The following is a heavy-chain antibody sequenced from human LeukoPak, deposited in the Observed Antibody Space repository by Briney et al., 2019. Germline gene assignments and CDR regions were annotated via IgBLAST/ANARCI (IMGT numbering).Heavy chain of an antibody. D-gene: IGHD1-1*01. CDR3: AKAGSTTGTTTSELEY. V-gene: IGHV3-43D*03. CDR1: GFTFDDYA. J-gene: IGHJ4*02. Sequence: GGSLRLSCAASGFTFDDYAMHWVRQAPGKGLEWVSLISWDGGSTYYADSVKGRFTISRDNSKNSLYLQMNSLRAEDTALYYCAKAGSTTGTTTSELEYWGQGTLVTVSS. CDR2: ISWDGGST.